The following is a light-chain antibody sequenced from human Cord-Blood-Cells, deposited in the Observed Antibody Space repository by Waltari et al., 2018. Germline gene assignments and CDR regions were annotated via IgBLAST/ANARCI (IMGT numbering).Light chain of an antibody. CDR3: SSYTSSSTLV. Sequence: SALTQPASVSGSPGQSITISCTGTSSDVGGYNYVSWYQQHPGKAPKLMIYDVSNRPSVVSNRFSGSKSGNTASLTISGLQAEDEADYYCSSYTSSSTLVFGTGTKVTVL. J-gene: IGLJ1*01. CDR2: DVS. V-gene: IGLV2-14*01. CDR1: SSDVGGYNY.